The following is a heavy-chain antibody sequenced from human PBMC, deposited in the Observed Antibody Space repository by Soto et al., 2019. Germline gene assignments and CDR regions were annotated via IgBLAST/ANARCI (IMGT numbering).Heavy chain of an antibody. D-gene: IGHD3-3*01. CDR2: IYYSGST. CDR1: GGSISSSSYY. CDR3: ARLPYYDFWSGYYYYYYYMDV. Sequence: SETLCLTCTVSGGSISSSSYYWGWIRQPPGKGLEWIGSIYYSGSTYYNPSLKSRVTISVDTSKNQFSLKLSSVTAADTAVYYCARLPYYDFWSGYYYYYYYMDVWGKGTTVTVSS. V-gene: IGHV4-39*01. J-gene: IGHJ6*03.